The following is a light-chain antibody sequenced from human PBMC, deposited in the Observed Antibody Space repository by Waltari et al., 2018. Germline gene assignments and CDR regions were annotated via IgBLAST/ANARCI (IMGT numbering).Light chain of an antibody. V-gene: IGLV2-14*01. CDR2: EVS. CDR3: NTYTRNSLVV. CDR1: SSDIGAYSY. Sequence: QSALTQPASVSGSLGQSITISCTGTSSDIGAYSYVSWYQQYPGQAPRLIVSEVSNRPSGISIRFSGSKSGNQAFLTISGLQAEDEADYYCNTYTRNSLVVLGSGTKVTVL. J-gene: IGLJ1*01.